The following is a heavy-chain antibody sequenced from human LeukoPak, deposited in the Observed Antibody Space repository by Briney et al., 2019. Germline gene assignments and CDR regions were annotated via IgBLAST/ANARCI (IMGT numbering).Heavy chain of an antibody. V-gene: IGHV3-30*03. Sequence: GGSLRLSCAASGFTFSSYGMHWVRQAPGKGLEWVAVISYGGSNKYYADSVKGRFTISRDNSKNTPYLQMNSLRAEDTAVYYCARREIGYCSGGSCYSAPGAFDIWGQGTMVTVSS. CDR2: ISYGGSNK. CDR1: GFTFSSYG. D-gene: IGHD2-15*01. J-gene: IGHJ3*02. CDR3: ARREIGYCSGGSCYSAPGAFDI.